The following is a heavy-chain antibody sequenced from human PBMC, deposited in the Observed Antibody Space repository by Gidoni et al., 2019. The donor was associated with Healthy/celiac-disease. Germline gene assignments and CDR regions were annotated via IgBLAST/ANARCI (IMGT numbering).Heavy chain of an antibody. Sequence: QVQLVQSGAEVKKPGSSVKVSCKASGGTFSSYTISWVRQAPGQGLEWMGRIIPILGIANYAQKFQGRVTITADKSTSTAYMELSSLRSEDTAVYYCAPYAAAGTSDWFDPWGQGTLVTVSS. J-gene: IGHJ5*02. CDR3: APYAAAGTSDWFDP. CDR1: GGTFSSYT. V-gene: IGHV1-69*02. D-gene: IGHD6-13*01. CDR2: IIPILGIA.